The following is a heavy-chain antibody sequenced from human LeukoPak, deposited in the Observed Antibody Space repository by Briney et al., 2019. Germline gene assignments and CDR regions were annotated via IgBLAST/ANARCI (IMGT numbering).Heavy chain of an antibody. D-gene: IGHD1-1*01. J-gene: IGHJ6*02. CDR3: ARDFLFEKQLERRRSYYYGMDV. CDR1: GYTFTSYG. V-gene: IGHV1-18*01. CDR2: ISAYNGNT. Sequence: GASVTVSCTASGYTFTSYGISWVRQAPGQGLEWMGWISAYNGNTNYAQKLQGRVTMTTDTSTSTAYMELRSLRSDDTAVYYCARDFLFEKQLERRRSYYYGMDVWGQGTTVTVSS.